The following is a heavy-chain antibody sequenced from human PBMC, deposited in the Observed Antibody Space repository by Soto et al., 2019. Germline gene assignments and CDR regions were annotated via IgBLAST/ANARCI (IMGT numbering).Heavy chain of an antibody. V-gene: IGHV1-69*12. J-gene: IGHJ4*02. CDR1: GGTFSNYV. CDR3: ARGGRLQSWLQSPEDYFDY. D-gene: IGHD3-16*01. Sequence: QVQLVQSGAEVKKPGSSVKVSCKSSGGTFSNYVITWVRQAPGQGLEWMGGIIPIFATTYYAQKFQGRVTMTADESTTTAYMELSTLRSEDTAVYYCARGGRLQSWLQSPEDYFDYWGQGTLVTGSS. CDR2: IIPIFATT.